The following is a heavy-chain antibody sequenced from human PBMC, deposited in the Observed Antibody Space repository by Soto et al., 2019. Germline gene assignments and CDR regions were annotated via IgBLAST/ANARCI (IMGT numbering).Heavy chain of an antibody. CDR3: ARGLYSSSMAFDY. V-gene: IGHV1-3*01. D-gene: IGHD6-13*01. CDR2: INAGNGNT. Sequence: GASVKVSCKASGYTFTSYAMHWVLQAPGQRLEWMGWINAGNGNTKYSQKFQGRVTITRDTSASTAYMEVSSLRSEDTAVYYCARGLYSSSMAFDYWGQGTLVTVSS. CDR1: GYTFTSYA. J-gene: IGHJ4*02.